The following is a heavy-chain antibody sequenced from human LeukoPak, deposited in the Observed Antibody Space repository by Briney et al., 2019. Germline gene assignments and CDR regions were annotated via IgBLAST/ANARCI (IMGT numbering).Heavy chain of an antibody. CDR1: GGSFSGYY. CDR3: ARESGATQT. D-gene: IGHD1-26*01. CDR2: INHSGST. J-gene: IGHJ5*02. Sequence: SETLSLTCAAYGGSFSGYYWSWIRQPPGKGLEWIGEINHSGSTNYNPSLKSRVTISVDTSKNQFSLKLSSVTAADTAVYYCARESGATQTWGQGTLVTVSS. V-gene: IGHV4-34*01.